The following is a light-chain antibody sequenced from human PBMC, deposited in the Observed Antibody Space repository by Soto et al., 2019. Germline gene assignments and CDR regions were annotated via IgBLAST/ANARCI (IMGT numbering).Light chain of an antibody. CDR3: LQYGTFPRT. Sequence: DIVLTQSPAALSVSPGERVTLSCMASQSVDINLAWYQQKPGQAPRLLIYGASNRATGIPDRFSGSWSGTDCTLTIDNVEPEDAAVYYCLQYGTFPRTLGQGTKVDI. V-gene: IGKV3D-15*01. CDR2: GAS. CDR1: QSVDIN. J-gene: IGKJ1*01.